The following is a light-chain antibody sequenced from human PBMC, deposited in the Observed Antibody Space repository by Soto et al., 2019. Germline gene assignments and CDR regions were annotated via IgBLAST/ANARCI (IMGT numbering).Light chain of an antibody. CDR2: KAS. CDR3: QHYNSYSEA. CDR1: QTISSW. Sequence: DIQMTQSPSTLSGSVGDRVTITCRASQTISSWLAWYQQKPGKAPKLLIYKASTLKSGVPSRFSGSGSGTEFTLTISSRQPDDFATYYCQHYNSYSEAFCQGTKVELK. V-gene: IGKV1-5*03. J-gene: IGKJ1*01.